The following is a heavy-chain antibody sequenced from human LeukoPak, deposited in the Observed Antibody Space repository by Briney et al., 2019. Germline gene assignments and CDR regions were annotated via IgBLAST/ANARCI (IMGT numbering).Heavy chain of an antibody. D-gene: IGHD5-24*01. J-gene: IGHJ4*02. CDR3: ASSGTRLQFSY. CDR2: IYYSGST. V-gene: IGHV4-59*01. CDR1: GGSISSYY. Sequence: SETLSLTCTVSGGSISSYYWSWIRQPPGKGLEWIGYIYYSGSTNYDPSLKSRVTMSVDTSKNQFSLKLSSVTAADTAVYYCASSGTRLQFSYWGQGTLVTVSS.